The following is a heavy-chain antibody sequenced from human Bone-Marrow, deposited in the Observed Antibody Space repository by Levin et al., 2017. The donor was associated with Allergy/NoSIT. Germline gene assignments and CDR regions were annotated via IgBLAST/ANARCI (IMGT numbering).Heavy chain of an antibody. D-gene: IGHD5-18*01. J-gene: IGHJ4*02. V-gene: IGHV1-18*01. CDR3: ARGPTLISGYSYGPYYFDY. CDR1: GYTFTSYG. CDR2: ISAYNGNT. Sequence: KPGESLKISCKASGYTFTSYGISWVRQAPGQGLEWMGWISAYNGNTNYAQKLQGRVTMTTDTSTSTAYMELRSLRSDDTAVYYCARGPTLISGYSYGPYYFDYWGQGTLVTVSS.